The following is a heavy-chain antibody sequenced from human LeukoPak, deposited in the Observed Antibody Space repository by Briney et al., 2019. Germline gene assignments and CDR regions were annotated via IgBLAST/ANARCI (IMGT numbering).Heavy chain of an antibody. D-gene: IGHD3-10*01. CDR1: GGSFSGHY. V-gene: IGHV4-34*01. CDR3: ARRSGSFSL. Sequence: KPSETLSLTCAVYGGSFSGHYWSWIRQPPGKGLEWIGEINHSGSTNYNPSLKSRVTISVDTSKNQFSLKLSSVTAADTAAYYCARRSGSFSLWGQGTLVTVSS. CDR2: INHSGST. J-gene: IGHJ4*02.